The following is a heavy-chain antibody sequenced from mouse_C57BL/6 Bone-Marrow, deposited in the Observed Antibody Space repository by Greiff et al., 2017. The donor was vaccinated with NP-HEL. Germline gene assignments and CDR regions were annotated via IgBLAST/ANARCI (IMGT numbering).Heavy chain of an antibody. Sequence: EVQLVESGGGLVKPGGSLKLSCAASGFTFSSYAMSWVRQTPEKRLEWVATISDGGSYTYYPDNVKGRFTISRDNAKNNLYLQMSHLKSEDTAMYYCARGSTQGGWYFDVWGTGTTVTVSS. CDR3: ARGSTQGGWYFDV. V-gene: IGHV5-4*01. CDR2: ISDGGSYT. J-gene: IGHJ1*03. CDR1: GFTFSSYA. D-gene: IGHD2-1*01.